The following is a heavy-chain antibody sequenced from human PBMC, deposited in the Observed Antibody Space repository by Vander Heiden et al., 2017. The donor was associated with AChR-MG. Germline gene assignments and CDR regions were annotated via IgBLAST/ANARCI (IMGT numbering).Heavy chain of an antibody. CDR1: GFPFSSYS. J-gene: IGHJ1*01. Sequence: EVQLVESGGGLVKPGGSLRLSCAASGFPFSSYSMNWVRQAPGKGLEWVSSISSSSSYIYYSDSVKGRFTISRDNAKNSLYLQMNSLRAEDTAVYYCASAYCSGGSCFYKEEYFQHWGQGTLVTVSS. CDR2: ISSSSSYI. V-gene: IGHV3-21*01. CDR3: ASAYCSGGSCFYKEEYFQH. D-gene: IGHD2-15*01.